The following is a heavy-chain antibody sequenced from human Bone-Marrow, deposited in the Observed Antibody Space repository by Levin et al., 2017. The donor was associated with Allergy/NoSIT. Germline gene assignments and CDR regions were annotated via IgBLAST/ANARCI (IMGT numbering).Heavy chain of an antibody. CDR2: ISNSGHTI. J-gene: IGHJ5*01. Sequence: QPGGSLRLSCAAAQSSFGVYSLSWVRQAPGKGLEWVSYISNSGHTIYYADSVKGRFTISRDNARNTLYLQMNSLRAEDTAVYYCAASGWFEYWGQGTLVTVSS. CDR1: QSSFGVYS. CDR3: AASGWFEY. D-gene: IGHD6-19*01. V-gene: IGHV3-48*01.